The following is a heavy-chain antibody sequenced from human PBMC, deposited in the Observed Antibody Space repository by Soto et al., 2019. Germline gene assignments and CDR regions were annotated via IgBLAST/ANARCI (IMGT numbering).Heavy chain of an antibody. Sequence: PGGSLRLSCAASGFTFSSYAMSWVRQAPGKGLEWVPATSGSGGSTYYADSVKGRFTISRDNSKNTLYLQMNSLRAEDTAVYYCAKDLNDSSGWYSPGDDYYYYGMDVWGQGTTVTVSS. V-gene: IGHV3-23*01. CDR1: GFTFSSYA. D-gene: IGHD6-19*01. CDR2: TSGSGGST. J-gene: IGHJ6*02. CDR3: AKDLNDSSGWYSPGDDYYYYGMDV.